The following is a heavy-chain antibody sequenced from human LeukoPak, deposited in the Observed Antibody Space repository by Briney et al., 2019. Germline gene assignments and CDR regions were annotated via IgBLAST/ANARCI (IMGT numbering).Heavy chain of an antibody. CDR2: ISSHGGSI. CDR3: ASSSDYSYYYLEV. V-gene: IGHV3-64*01. J-gene: IGHJ6*03. Sequence: GGSLRLSCAASEFTFSSYAMHWVRQASGKGLEYVSTISSHGGSIFYANSVKGRFTISRDNSKNTLFLQMGSLSAEDMAVYYCASSSDYSYYYLEVWGKGTTVTVSS. CDR1: EFTFSSYA.